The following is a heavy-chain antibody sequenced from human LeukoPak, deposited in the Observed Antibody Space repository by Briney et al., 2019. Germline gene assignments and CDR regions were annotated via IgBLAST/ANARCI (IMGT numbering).Heavy chain of an antibody. Sequence: GGSLRLSCAASGFTFSDHYMDWVRQAPGKGLEWVGRIRNKVNSYTTEYAASVKDRFSVSRDDSKNLLYLQMNSLRTEDTAVYYCARGAGPTAASYYHGLDVWGQGTTVTVSS. J-gene: IGHJ6*02. CDR2: IRNKVNSYTT. CDR3: ARGAGPTAASYYHGLDV. V-gene: IGHV3-72*01. CDR1: GFTFSDHY. D-gene: IGHD3-16*01.